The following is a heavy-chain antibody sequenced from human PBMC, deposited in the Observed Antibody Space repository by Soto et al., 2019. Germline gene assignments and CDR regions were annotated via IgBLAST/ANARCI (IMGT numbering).Heavy chain of an antibody. V-gene: IGHV4-31*03. Sequence: SETLSLTCTVSGGSISSGGYCWSWIRQHPGKGLEWIGYIYYSGSTYYNPSLKSRVTISVDTSKNQFSLKLSSVTAADTAVYYCARVWGIAARQGPLTFDYWGQGTLVTVSS. CDR2: IYYSGST. CDR1: GGSISSGGYC. CDR3: ARVWGIAARQGPLTFDY. J-gene: IGHJ4*02. D-gene: IGHD6-6*01.